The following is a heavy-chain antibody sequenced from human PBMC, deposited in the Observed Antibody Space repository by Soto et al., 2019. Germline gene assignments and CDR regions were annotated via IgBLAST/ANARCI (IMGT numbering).Heavy chain of an antibody. J-gene: IGHJ4*02. V-gene: IGHV3-23*01. CDR1: GFTFSSYA. CDR3: AKDLVGAPSSLIF. Sequence: EVQLLESGGGLVQPGGSLRLSCAASGFTFSSYAMSWVRQAPGKGLEWVSAISGSGGSTYYADSVKGRFTISRDNSKNTLYLQMNSLRAEDTAVYCCAKDLVGAPSSLIFWGQGTLVTVSS. D-gene: IGHD1-26*01. CDR2: ISGSGGST.